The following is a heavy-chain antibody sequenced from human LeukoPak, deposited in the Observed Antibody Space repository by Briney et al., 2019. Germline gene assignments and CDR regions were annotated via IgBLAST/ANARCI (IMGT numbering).Heavy chain of an antibody. CDR3: ARPSARELGAGPDY. CDR2: INQDGSDK. V-gene: IGHV3-7*01. Sequence: GGSLRLSCAASGFTFSSYWMTWVRQAPGKGLEGVANINQDGSDKYYVDSVKGRFTISRDNAKNSLYLQMNSLRAEDTAVYYCARPSARELGAGPDYWGQGTLVTVSS. D-gene: IGHD1-26*01. CDR1: GFTFSSYW. J-gene: IGHJ4*02.